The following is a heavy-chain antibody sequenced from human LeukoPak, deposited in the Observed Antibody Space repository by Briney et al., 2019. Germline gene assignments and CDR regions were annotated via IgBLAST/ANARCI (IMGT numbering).Heavy chain of an antibody. D-gene: IGHD6-6*01. J-gene: IGHJ6*03. CDR2: IRYDGSNK. CDR1: GFTFSSYS. V-gene: IGHV3-30*02. CDR3: ARAARPYYYYYYMDV. Sequence: GGSLRLSCAASGFTFSSYSMNWVRQAPGKGLEWVAFIRYDGSNKYYADSVKGRFTISRDNSKNTLYLQMNSLRAEDTAVYYCARAARPYYYYYYMDVWGKGTTVTVSS.